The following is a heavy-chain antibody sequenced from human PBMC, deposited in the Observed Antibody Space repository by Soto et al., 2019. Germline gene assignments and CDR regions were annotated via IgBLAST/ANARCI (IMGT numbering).Heavy chain of an antibody. J-gene: IGHJ5*02. D-gene: IGHD4-17*01. Sequence: EVQLVESGGGLVKPGGSLRLSCAASGFTFSSYSMNWVRQAPGKGLEWVSSISSSSSYIYYADSVKGRFTISRDNAKNSLYLQMNSLRAEDTAVYYCARAISDYDRVWFDPWGQGTLVTVSS. CDR1: GFTFSSYS. CDR3: ARAISDYDRVWFDP. CDR2: ISSSSSYI. V-gene: IGHV3-21*01.